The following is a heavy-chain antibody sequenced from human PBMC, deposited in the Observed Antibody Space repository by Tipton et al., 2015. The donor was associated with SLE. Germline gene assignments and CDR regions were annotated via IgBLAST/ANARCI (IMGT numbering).Heavy chain of an antibody. CDR3: ATEHFDF. J-gene: IGHJ5*01. D-gene: IGHD1/OR15-1a*01. V-gene: IGHV4-38-2*02. Sequence: TLSLTCTVSLYSIGSGFYWDWVRQAPGKGLEWVATMHHNGSTYYNPSLRSRVAVSMDTSRNQFSLRLKSVTAADTADYYCATEHFDFWGQGRLVTVSS. CDR1: LYSIGSGFY. CDR2: MHHNGST.